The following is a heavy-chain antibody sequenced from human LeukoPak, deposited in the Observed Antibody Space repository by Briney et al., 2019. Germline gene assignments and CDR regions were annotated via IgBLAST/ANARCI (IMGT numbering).Heavy chain of an antibody. Sequence: PGGSLRLSCAASGFTFSNYSMNWVRQAPGKGLEWVSSISSSSSYIYYADSVKGRFTISRDNAKNSLYLQMNSLRAEDTAVYYCARVGGLDIEWLYVYYYYYMDVWGKGTTVTISS. J-gene: IGHJ6*03. CDR2: ISSSSSYI. CDR1: GFTFSNYS. D-gene: IGHD5-12*01. V-gene: IGHV3-21*01. CDR3: ARVGGLDIEWLYVYYYYYMDV.